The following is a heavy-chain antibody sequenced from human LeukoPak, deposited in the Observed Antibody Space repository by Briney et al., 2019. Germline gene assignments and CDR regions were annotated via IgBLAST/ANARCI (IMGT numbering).Heavy chain of an antibody. V-gene: IGHV5-51*01. CDR3: ARRLTMVRGVSAFDI. Sequence: GESLKISCKGSGYSFTSYWIGWVRQMPGKGLEWMGIIYPGDSDTRYSPSFQGQVTISADKSISTAYLQWSSLKASDTAMYYCARRLTMVRGVSAFDIWSQGTMVTVSS. D-gene: IGHD3-10*01. CDR2: IYPGDSDT. J-gene: IGHJ3*02. CDR1: GYSFTSYW.